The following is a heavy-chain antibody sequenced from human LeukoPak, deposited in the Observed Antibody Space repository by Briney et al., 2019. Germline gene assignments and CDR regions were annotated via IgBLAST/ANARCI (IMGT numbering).Heavy chain of an antibody. D-gene: IGHD5-18*01. CDR3: AREGEDTAMGTSSG. CDR1: GYTSTGYY. V-gene: IGHV1-2*02. Sequence: ASVKVSCKASGYTSTGYYMHWVRQAPGQGLEWMGWINPNSGGTNYAQKFQGRVTMTRDTSISTAYMELSRLRSDDTAVYYCAREGEDTAMGTSSGWGQGTLVTVSS. J-gene: IGHJ4*02. CDR2: INPNSGGT.